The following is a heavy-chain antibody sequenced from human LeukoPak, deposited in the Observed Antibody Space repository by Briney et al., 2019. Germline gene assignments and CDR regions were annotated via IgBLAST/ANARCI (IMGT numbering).Heavy chain of an antibody. CDR3: ARVSADIWWPTYYFDY. CDR2: INHSGST. Sequence: SETLSLTCAVYGGSFSGYYWSWIRQPPGKGLEWIGEINHSGSTNYNPSLKSRVTISVDTSKNQFSLKLSSVTAADTAVYYCARVSADIWWPTYYFDYWGQGTLVTVSS. J-gene: IGHJ4*02. V-gene: IGHV4-34*01. CDR1: GGSFSGYY. D-gene: IGHD5-12*01.